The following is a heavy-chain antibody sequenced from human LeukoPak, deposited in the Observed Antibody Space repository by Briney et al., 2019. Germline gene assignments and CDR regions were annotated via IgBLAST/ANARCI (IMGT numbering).Heavy chain of an antibody. V-gene: IGHV4-39*02. Sequence: SETLSLTCTISSGSISSSSYYWGWIRQPPGKGLEWIADIYYSGSTYYNPSLKSRVSISIDTSNTHFSLRLRSVTAADTALYYCARRRYYDSTGYLDWGQGTLVTVSS. CDR2: IYYSGST. J-gene: IGHJ1*01. D-gene: IGHD3-22*01. CDR3: ARRRYYDSTGYLD. CDR1: SGSISSSSYY.